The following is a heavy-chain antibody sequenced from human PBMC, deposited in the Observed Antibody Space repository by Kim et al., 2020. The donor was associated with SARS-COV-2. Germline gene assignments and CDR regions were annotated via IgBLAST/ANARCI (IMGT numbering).Heavy chain of an antibody. V-gene: IGHV4-39*01. CDR2: IYYSGST. Sequence: SETLSLTCTVSGGSISSSSYYWGWIRQPPGKGLEWIGSIYYSGSTYYNPSLKSRVTISVDTSKNQFSLKLSSVTAADTAVYYCARLGYSSGWYDYWGQGTLVTVSS. D-gene: IGHD6-19*01. J-gene: IGHJ4*02. CDR3: ARLGYSSGWYDY. CDR1: GGSISSSSYY.